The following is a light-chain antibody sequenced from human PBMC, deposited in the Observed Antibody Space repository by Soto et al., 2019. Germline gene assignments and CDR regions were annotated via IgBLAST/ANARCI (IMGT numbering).Light chain of an antibody. CDR2: EVS. CDR3: SSKSPDF. J-gene: IGLJ1*01. V-gene: IGLV2-14*01. Sequence: QSALTQPASVSGSPGQSITISCTGTSSGIRDYNYVSWYQQLPGNAPKLIMYEVSNRPSGISNRFSGSKSGNTASLTISGLQAEDEADYYCSSKSPDFFGTGTKVIVL. CDR1: SSGIRDYNY.